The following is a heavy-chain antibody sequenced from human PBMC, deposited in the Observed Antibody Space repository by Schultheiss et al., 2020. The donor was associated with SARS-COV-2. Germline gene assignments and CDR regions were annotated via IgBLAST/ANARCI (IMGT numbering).Heavy chain of an antibody. CDR2: IYHSGST. CDR1: GGSFSGYY. J-gene: IGHJ4*02. CDR3: ARGGGDPPVDY. Sequence: SETLSLTCAVYGGSFSGYYWSWIRQPPGKGLEWIGEIYHSGSTNYNPSLKSRVTISVDTSKNQFSLKLSSVTAADTAVYYCARGGGDPPVDYWGQGTLVTVSS. D-gene: IGHD1-14*01. V-gene: IGHV4-34*01.